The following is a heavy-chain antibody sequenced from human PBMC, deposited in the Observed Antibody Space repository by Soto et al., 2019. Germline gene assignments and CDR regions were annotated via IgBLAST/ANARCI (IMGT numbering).Heavy chain of an antibody. J-gene: IGHJ1*01. Sequence: ASVKVSCKAFGYTFTTYGINWVRQAPGQGLEWMGWVSPYNGDTTYAQKVQGRVTMTTDTSTRTAYLELRSLRSDDTAVYYCARSALKYYDSSGYYGTPVEYFQHWGQGTLVTVSS. CDR3: ARSALKYYDSSGYYGTPVEYFQH. CDR2: VSPYNGDT. CDR1: GYTFTTYG. D-gene: IGHD3-22*01. V-gene: IGHV1-18*04.